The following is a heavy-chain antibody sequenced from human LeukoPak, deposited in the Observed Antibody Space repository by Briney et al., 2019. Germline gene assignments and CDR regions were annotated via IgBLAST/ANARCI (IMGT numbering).Heavy chain of an antibody. CDR2: ISSSSSYI. V-gene: IGHV3-21*01. CDR1: GFTFSSYS. Sequence: PGGSLRLSCAASGFTFSSYSMNWVRQAPGKWLEWVSSISSSSSYIYYADSVKGRFTISRDNAKNSLYLQMNSLRAEDTAVYYCARDPTAMVTSDYWGQGTLVTVSS. D-gene: IGHD5-18*01. J-gene: IGHJ4*02. CDR3: ARDPTAMVTSDY.